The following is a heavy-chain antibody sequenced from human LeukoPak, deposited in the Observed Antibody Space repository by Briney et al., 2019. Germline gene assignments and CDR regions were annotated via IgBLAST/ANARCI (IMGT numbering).Heavy chain of an antibody. CDR1: GFTFSGSA. V-gene: IGHV3-73*01. J-gene: IGHJ6*04. CDR2: IRSKANSYAT. Sequence: GGSLRLSCAASGFTFSGSAMHWVRQASGKGLEWVGRIRSKANSYATAYAASVKGGFTISRDDSKNTAYLQMNSLKTEDTAVYYCTILGYCTNGVCYTGSRMDVWGKGTTVTVSS. D-gene: IGHD2-8*01. CDR3: TILGYCTNGVCYTGSRMDV.